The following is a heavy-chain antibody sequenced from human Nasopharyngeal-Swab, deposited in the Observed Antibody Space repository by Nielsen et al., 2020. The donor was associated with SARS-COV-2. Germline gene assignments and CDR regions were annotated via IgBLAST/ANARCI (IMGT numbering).Heavy chain of an antibody. V-gene: IGHV3-7*05. CDR1: GFGLRNYW. CDR3: VRHGGWTFDI. D-gene: IGHD6-19*01. Sequence: GESLKISCAASGFGLRNYWMSWVRQAPGRGLEWVASINQDGSETYYVDSVEGRFTISRDSGRNSLCLQMNSLRAEDTAVFFCVRHGGWTFDIWGRGTMVTVSS. J-gene: IGHJ3*02. CDR2: INQDGSET.